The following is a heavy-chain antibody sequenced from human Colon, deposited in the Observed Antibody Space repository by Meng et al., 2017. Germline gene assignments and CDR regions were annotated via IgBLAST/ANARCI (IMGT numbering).Heavy chain of an antibody. CDR3: VRGLGDD. J-gene: IGHJ4*02. D-gene: IGHD3-16*01. CDR2: INTDGSIT. Sequence: GESLKISCAASGFIFSNYWMHWVRQVPGKGLVWVSRINTDGSITTHADSVKGRFTMSRDNARNTLYLQMNSLRVEDTAVHYCVRGLGDDWGEGTLVTVSS. V-gene: IGHV3-74*01. CDR1: GFIFSNYW.